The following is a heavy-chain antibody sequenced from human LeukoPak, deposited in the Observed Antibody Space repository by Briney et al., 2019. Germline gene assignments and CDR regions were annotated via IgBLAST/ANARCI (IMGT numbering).Heavy chain of an antibody. Sequence: GGSLRLSCAASGFTFSSYAMSWVRQAPGKGLEWVSAISGSGGSTYYADSVKGRFTISRDNSKNTLYLQMDSLRAEDTAVYYCAKGVTYYDFWSGYRRVGDYYYYGMDVWGQGTTVTVSS. CDR3: AKGVTYYDFWSGYRRVGDYYYYGMDV. J-gene: IGHJ6*02. CDR1: GFTFSSYA. CDR2: ISGSGGST. V-gene: IGHV3-23*01. D-gene: IGHD3-3*01.